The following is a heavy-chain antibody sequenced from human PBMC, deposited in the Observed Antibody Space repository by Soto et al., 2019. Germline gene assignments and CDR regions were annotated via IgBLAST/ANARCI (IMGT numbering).Heavy chain of an antibody. CDR3: VKEKVPTVRHAFDI. CDR2: ISWKSGDI. D-gene: IGHD4-17*01. CDR1: GFKFDDYA. V-gene: IGHV3-9*01. Sequence: EVQLVESGGGLVQPGGSLRLSCAASGFKFDDYAMHWVRQAPGKGLEWVSGISWKSGDINYADSVKGRFTISRDNAKNSLFLQMNNLSADDTAVYYCVKEKVPTVRHAFDIWGQGTMVTVSS. J-gene: IGHJ3*02.